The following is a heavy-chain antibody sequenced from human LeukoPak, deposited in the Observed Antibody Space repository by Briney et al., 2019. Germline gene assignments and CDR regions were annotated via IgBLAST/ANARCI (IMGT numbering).Heavy chain of an antibody. Sequence: TGGSLRLSCAASGFTFSSYAMSWVRQAPGKGLEWVSAISGSGGSTYYADSVKGRFTISRDNSKNTLYLQMNSLRAEDTAVYYCAKSRGRSPIAAADLNAFDIWGQGTMVTVSS. D-gene: IGHD6-13*01. CDR1: GFTFSSYA. J-gene: IGHJ3*02. V-gene: IGHV3-23*01. CDR2: ISGSGGST. CDR3: AKSRGRSPIAAADLNAFDI.